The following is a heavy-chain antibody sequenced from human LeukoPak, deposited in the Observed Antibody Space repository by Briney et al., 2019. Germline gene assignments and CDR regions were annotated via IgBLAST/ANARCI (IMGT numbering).Heavy chain of an antibody. D-gene: IGHD6-13*01. CDR2: MNPNSGNT. CDR3: ARGFFFRGIAAAGKGDYYYYYMDV. CDR1: GYTFTSYD. Sequence: ASVKVSCKASGYTFTSYDINWVRQATGQGLEWMGWMNPNSGNTGYAQKFQGRVTMTRNTSISTAYMELSSLRSEDTAVYYCARGFFFRGIAAAGKGDYYYYYMDVWGKGTTVTISS. V-gene: IGHV1-8*01. J-gene: IGHJ6*03.